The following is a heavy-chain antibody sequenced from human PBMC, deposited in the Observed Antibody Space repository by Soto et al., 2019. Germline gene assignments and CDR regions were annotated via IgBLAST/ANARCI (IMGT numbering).Heavy chain of an antibody. CDR2: MNLDGSDK. CDR1: GFTFSSYY. CDR3: ARVESGSYDY. D-gene: IGHD1-26*01. J-gene: IGHJ4*02. Sequence: EVQLVESGGGLVQPGGSLRLSCAASGFTFSSYYTTWVRQAPGKGLGWVANMNLDGSDKRYVDSVRGRFTISRDNAKNSLYLQMNSLRVEDTAVYYCARVESGSYDYWGQGALVTVSS. V-gene: IGHV3-7*01.